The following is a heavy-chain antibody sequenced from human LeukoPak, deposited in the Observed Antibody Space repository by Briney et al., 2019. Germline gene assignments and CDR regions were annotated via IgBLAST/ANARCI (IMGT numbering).Heavy chain of an antibody. CDR1: GYTFTSYG. J-gene: IGHJ4*02. V-gene: IGHV1-18*01. Sequence: ASVKVSCKASGYTFTSYGISWVRQAPGQGLEWMGWISAYNGNTNYAQQLQGRVTMTTDTSTSTAYMELRSLRSDDTAVYYCARDSAPLYDSSGYQPFDYWGQGTLVTVSS. D-gene: IGHD3-22*01. CDR3: ARDSAPLYDSSGYQPFDY. CDR2: ISAYNGNT.